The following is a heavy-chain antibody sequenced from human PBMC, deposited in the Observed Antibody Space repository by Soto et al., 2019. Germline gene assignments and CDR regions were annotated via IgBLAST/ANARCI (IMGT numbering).Heavy chain of an antibody. CDR1: GGTFSSYA. D-gene: IGHD2-21*02. V-gene: IGHV1-69*05. Sequence: GASVKVSCKASGGTFSSYAISWVRQAPGQGLEWMGGIIPIFGSTSYAQKFQGRVTMTRDTSTSTVYMELSSLRSEDTAVYYCARGPVVTAPIDYWGQGTLVTVSS. CDR3: ARGPVVTAPIDY. J-gene: IGHJ4*02. CDR2: IIPIFGST.